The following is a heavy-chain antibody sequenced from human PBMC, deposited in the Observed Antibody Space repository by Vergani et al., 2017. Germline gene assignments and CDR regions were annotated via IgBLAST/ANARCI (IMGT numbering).Heavy chain of an antibody. V-gene: IGHV1-3*01. CDR3: ASGYVGATVDFDY. CDR1: GYTFTSYA. J-gene: IGHJ4*02. D-gene: IGHD1-26*01. Sequence: QVQLVQSGAEVKKPGASVKVSCKASGYTFTSYAMHWVRQAPGQRLEWMGWINAGNGNTKYSQKFQGRVTITRDTSASTASMELSSLRSEDTAVYYCASGYVGATVDFDYWGQGTLVTVSS. CDR2: INAGNGNT.